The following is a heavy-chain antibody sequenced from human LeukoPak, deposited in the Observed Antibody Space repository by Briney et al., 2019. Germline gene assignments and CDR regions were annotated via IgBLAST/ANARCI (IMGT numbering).Heavy chain of an antibody. CDR2: ISYDGSNK. CDR3: AKDEGSGYDYDY. CDR1: GFTFSSYG. Sequence: GGSLRLSCAASGFTFSSYGMHWVRQAPGKGLEWVAVISYDGSNKYYADSVKGRFTISRDNSKNTLYLQMNSLRAEDTAVYYCAKDEGSGYDYDYWGQGTLVTVSS. V-gene: IGHV3-30*18. J-gene: IGHJ4*02. D-gene: IGHD5-12*01.